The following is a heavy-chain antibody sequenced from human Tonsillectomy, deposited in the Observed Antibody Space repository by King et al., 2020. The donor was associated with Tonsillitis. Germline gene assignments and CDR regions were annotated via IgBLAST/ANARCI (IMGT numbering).Heavy chain of an antibody. CDR3: ARQLDVLEVAHQGRYVAFDI. V-gene: IGHV4-39*01. CDR1: GGSISSSSYY. D-gene: IGHD3-10*02. CDR2: IYYSGST. J-gene: IGHJ3*02. Sequence: LQLQESGPGLVKPSETLSLTCTVSGGSISSSSYYWGWIRQPPGKGLEWIGSIYYSGSTYYNPSLKSRVTISVDTSKNQFSLKLSSVTAADTAVYYCARQLDVLEVAHQGRYVAFDIWGQGTMVTVSS.